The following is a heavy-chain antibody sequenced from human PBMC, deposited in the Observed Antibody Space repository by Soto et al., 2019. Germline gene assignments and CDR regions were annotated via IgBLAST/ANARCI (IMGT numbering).Heavy chain of an antibody. CDR3: ARQVRKVVVPAAIAYYYMDV. V-gene: IGHV4-39*01. J-gene: IGHJ6*03. Sequence: SETLSLTCTVSGGSISSSSYYWGWIRQPPGKGLEWIGSIYYSGSTYYNPSLKSRVTISVDTSKNQFSLKLSSVTAADTAVYYCARQVRKVVVPAAIAYYYMDVWGKGTTVTVSS. CDR2: IYYSGST. CDR1: GGSISSSSYY. D-gene: IGHD2-2*02.